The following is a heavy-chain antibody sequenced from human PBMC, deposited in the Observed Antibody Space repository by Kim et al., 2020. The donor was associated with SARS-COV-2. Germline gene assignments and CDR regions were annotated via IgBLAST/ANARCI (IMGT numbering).Heavy chain of an antibody. CDR3: ARGSPWSDAFDI. CDR2: MNPNSGNT. J-gene: IGHJ3*02. V-gene: IGHV1-8*01. Sequence: ASVKVSCKASGYTFTSYDINWVRQATGQGLEWMGWMNPNSGNTGYAQKFQGRVTMTRNTSISTAYMELSSLRSEDTAVYYCARGSPWSDAFDIWGQGTMVTVSS. D-gene: IGHD3-3*01. CDR1: GYTFTSYD.